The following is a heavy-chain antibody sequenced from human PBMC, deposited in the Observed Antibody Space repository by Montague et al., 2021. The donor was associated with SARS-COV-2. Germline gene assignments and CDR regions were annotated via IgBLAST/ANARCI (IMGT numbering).Heavy chain of an antibody. J-gene: IGHJ6*02. CDR1: GGSFSSRSYY. D-gene: IGHD6-13*01. Sequence: TLSLTCTVSGGSFSSRSYYWSWIRQSAGKGLEFLGRVCITGSNSYNPSLESRVTTSIDTSKNQFSLKMSSVTAADTAVYYCARVRWGEAARGTFYYGMDVWGQGTTVTVSS. CDR2: VCITGSN. V-gene: IGHV4-61*02. CDR3: ARVRWGEAARGTFYYGMDV.